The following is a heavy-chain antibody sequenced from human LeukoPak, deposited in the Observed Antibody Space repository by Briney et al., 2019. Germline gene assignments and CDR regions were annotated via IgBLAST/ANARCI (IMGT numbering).Heavy chain of an antibody. V-gene: IGHV1-2*06. J-gene: IGHJ6*02. D-gene: IGHD2-2*01. CDR3: ARESYCSSTSCYSDYYYYGMDV. Sequence: ASVKVSCKASGYTFTGYYMHWVRQAPGQGLEWMGRINPNSGGTNYAQKFQGRVTMTRDTSISTAYMELRSLRSDDTAVYYCARESYCSSTSCYSDYYYYGMDVWGQGTTVTVSS. CDR1: GYTFTGYY. CDR2: INPNSGGT.